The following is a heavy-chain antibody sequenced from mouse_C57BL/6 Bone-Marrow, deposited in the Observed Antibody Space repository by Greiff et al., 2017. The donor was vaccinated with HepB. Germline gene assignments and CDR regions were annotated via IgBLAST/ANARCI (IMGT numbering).Heavy chain of an antibody. J-gene: IGHJ4*01. Sequence: QVQLQQPGAELVKPGASVKMSCKASGYTFTSYWITWVKQRPGQGLEWIGDIYPGSGSTNYNEKFKSKATLTVDTSSSTAYMQLSSLTSEDSAVYYCARFHYGSRGGVYYAMDYWGQGTSVTVSS. CDR3: ARFHYGSRGGVYYAMDY. CDR1: GYTFTSYW. CDR2: IYPGSGST. D-gene: IGHD1-1*01. V-gene: IGHV1-55*01.